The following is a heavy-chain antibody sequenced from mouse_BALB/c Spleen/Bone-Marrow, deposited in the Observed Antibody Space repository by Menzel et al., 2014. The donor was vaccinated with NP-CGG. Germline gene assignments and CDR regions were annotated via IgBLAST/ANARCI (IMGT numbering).Heavy chain of an antibody. CDR2: ISSGSSTI. J-gene: IGHJ2*01. Sequence: DVQLVESGGGLVQPGGSRKLSCAASGFTFSSFGMHWVRQAPEKGLEWVAYISSGSSTIYYADTVKGRFTISRDNPKNTLFLQMTSLRSEDTAMYYCATYYGNYWGQGTPLTVSS. D-gene: IGHD2-10*01. CDR3: ATYYGNY. V-gene: IGHV5-17*02. CDR1: GFTFSSFG.